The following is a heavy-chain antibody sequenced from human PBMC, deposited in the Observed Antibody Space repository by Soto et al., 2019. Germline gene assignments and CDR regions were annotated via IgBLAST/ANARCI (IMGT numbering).Heavy chain of an antibody. J-gene: IGHJ4*02. CDR1: GYTFTSYG. V-gene: IGHV1-18*04. D-gene: IGHD3-10*01. CDR3: ARDPRTTMVRGVILDY. Sequence: GASVKVSCKASGYTFTSYGISWVRQAPGQGLEWMGWISAYNGNTNYAQKLQGRVTMTTDTSTSTAYMELRSLRSDDTAVYYCARDPRTTMVRGVILDYWGQGTLVTVSS. CDR2: ISAYNGNT.